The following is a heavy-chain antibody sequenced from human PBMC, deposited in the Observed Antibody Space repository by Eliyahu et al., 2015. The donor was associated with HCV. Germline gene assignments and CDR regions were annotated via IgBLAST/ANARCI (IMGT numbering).Heavy chain of an antibody. V-gene: IGHV1-46*01. J-gene: IGHJ4*02. CDR1: GYTFTXYY. CDR3: ARDPHRRGYDYNFDY. CDR2: INPSGGXT. D-gene: IGHD5-12*01. Sequence: QVQLVQSGAEVKKPGASVTVSCKASGYTFTXYYMHWVRQAPXQGLEWXGIINPSGGXTSYAQKFQGRVTMTRDTSTSTVYMELSSLRSEDTAVYYCARDPHRRGYDYNFDYWGQGTLVTVSS.